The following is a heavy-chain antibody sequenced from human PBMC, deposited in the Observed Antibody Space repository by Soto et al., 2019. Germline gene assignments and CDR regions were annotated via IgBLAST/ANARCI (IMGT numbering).Heavy chain of an antibody. D-gene: IGHD3-9*01. CDR3: AKDLLYDILTGYPRETDAFDI. J-gene: IGHJ3*02. CDR2: ISYDGSNK. V-gene: IGHV3-30*18. CDR1: GFTFSSYG. Sequence: GGSLRLSCAASGFTFSSYGMHWVRQAPGKGLEWVAVISYDGSNKYYADSVKGRFTISRDNSKNTLYLQMNSLRAEDTAVYYCAKDLLYDILTGYPRETDAFDIWGQGTMVTVSS.